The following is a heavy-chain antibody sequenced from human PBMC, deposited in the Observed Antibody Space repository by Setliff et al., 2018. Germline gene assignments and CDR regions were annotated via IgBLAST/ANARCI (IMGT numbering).Heavy chain of an antibody. J-gene: IGHJ6*02. CDR3: ASPDYQYYYYYGMDV. V-gene: IGHV1-3*01. CDR1: GYTFTSYA. D-gene: IGHD3-16*01. Sequence: GASVKVSCKASGYTFTSYAMHWVRQAPGQRLEWMGWINDGNGNTNYSQKFQGRVTITRDTSASTAYMELISLRSEDTAVYSCASPDYQYYYYYGMDVWGQGTTVTVSS. CDR2: INDGNGNT.